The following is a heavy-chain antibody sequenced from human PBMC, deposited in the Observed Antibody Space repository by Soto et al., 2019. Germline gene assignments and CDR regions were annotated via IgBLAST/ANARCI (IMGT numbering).Heavy chain of an antibody. Sequence: QVQLVQSGGEVKRPGASVKVSCKTSGYTFSNYGINWVRQAPGQPLEWLGWISLYSDSTKYAQKLQGRVSMTTDTPTTPAYMELRSLRSDDTAVYYCARVVPGAEAWFGPWGQGTLVTVSS. CDR1: GYTFSNYG. V-gene: IGHV1-18*01. D-gene: IGHD2-2*01. J-gene: IGHJ5*02. CDR2: ISLYSDST. CDR3: ARVVPGAEAWFGP.